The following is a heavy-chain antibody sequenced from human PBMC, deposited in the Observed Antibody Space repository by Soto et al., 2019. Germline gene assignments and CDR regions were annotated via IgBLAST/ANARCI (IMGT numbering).Heavy chain of an antibody. CDR2: INAGNGNT. J-gene: IGHJ6*02. CDR1: GYIFTSYA. D-gene: IGHD2-15*01. Sequence: QVQLVQSGAEVKKPGASVKVSCKASGYIFTSYAMHWVRQAPGQRLEWMGWINAGNGNTRFSQKFQGRVTIIRDRSASTDHMDLSRLRSEDTAVYYCARSRKLIMDVWGQGTTVTVSS. V-gene: IGHV1-3*01. CDR3: ARSRKLIMDV.